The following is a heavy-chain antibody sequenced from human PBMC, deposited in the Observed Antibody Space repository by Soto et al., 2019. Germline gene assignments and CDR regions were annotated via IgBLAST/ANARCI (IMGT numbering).Heavy chain of an antibody. CDR3: ANARRDYSSTPCDDFYDMDV. J-gene: IGHJ6*02. CDR2: ISDSGGGI. D-gene: IGHD2-2*01. Sequence: EVQLLESGGGLVQPGGSLGLTCAASGFTFAGYGMSWVRQAPGKGLEWVSSISDSGGGIYYADSVKGRFTISRDNSKNQLHMQRNRLRADDTGVYDCANARRDYSSTPCDDFYDMDVWGQWTTVTVSS. V-gene: IGHV3-23*01. CDR1: GFTFAGYG.